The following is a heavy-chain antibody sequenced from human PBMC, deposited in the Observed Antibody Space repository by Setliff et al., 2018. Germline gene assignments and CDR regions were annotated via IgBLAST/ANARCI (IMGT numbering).Heavy chain of an antibody. CDR1: GGSISSGSYY. J-gene: IGHJ2*01. CDR2: MYYSGST. D-gene: IGHD3-3*01. CDR3: ATLTMTIQIWYFDL. V-gene: IGHV4-39*07. Sequence: SETLSLTCSVSGGSISSGSYYWGWIRQSPGKGLEWIGSMYYSGSTYYNPSLKGRVTLSVDTTKNQFSLKLSSVTAADTAVYYCATLTMTIQIWYFDLWGRGNLVTVSS.